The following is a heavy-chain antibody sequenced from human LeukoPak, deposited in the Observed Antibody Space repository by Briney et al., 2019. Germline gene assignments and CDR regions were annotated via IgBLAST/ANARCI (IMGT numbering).Heavy chain of an antibody. V-gene: IGHV1-18*01. CDR1: GYTFTSYG. CDR2: ISAYNGNT. J-gene: IGHJ3*02. D-gene: IGHD3-16*01. Sequence: ASVKVSCKASGYTFTSYGISWVRQAPGQGLEWMGWISAYNGNTNYAQKLQGRVTMTTDTSTSTAYMELRSLRSDDTAVYYCARDYWGEGQLYAFDIWGQGTMVTVSS. CDR3: ARDYWGEGQLYAFDI.